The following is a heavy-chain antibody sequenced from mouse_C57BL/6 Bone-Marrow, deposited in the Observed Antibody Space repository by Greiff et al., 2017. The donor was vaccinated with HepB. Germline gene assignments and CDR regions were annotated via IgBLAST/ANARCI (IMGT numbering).Heavy chain of an antibody. CDR2: IRLKSDNYAT. J-gene: IGHJ3*01. CDR3: TGEGNGAWFAY. V-gene: IGHV6-3*01. CDR1: GFTFSNYW. Sequence: EVQGVESGGGLVQPGGSMKLSCVASGFTFSNYWMNWVRQSPEKGLEWVAQIRLKSDNYATHYAESVKGRFTISRDDSKSSVYLQMNNLRAEDTGIYYCTGEGNGAWFAYWGQGTLVTVSA.